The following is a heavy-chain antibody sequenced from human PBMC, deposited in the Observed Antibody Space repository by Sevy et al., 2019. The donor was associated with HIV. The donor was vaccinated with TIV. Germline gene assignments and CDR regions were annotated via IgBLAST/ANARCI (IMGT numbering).Heavy chain of an antibody. CDR2: IYYNGDI. V-gene: IGHV4-59*08. Sequence: SETLTLTCTVSGGSITSLYWNWIWQPPGKGLEWIAKIYYNGDINYNPSLKSRVTLSLDTSKNQFSRRLSSVTAADTAMYYCAGENAWGRGYSWGQGTLVTVSS. CDR3: AGENAWGRGYS. CDR1: GGSITSLY. D-gene: IGHD1-26*01. J-gene: IGHJ4*02.